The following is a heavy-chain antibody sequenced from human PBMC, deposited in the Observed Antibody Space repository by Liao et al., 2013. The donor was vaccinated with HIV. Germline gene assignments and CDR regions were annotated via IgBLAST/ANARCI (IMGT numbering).Heavy chain of an antibody. CDR3: AREILGYGDYDRGNFDY. CDR1: GGSISSASYY. D-gene: IGHD4-17*01. CDR2: IYTSGST. J-gene: IGHJ4*02. V-gene: IGHV4-61*02. Sequence: QVHLQESGPGLVKPSQTLSLTCSVSGGSISSASYYWSWIRQPAGKGLEWIGRIYTSGSTNYNPSLKSRVTLSVDTSKNQFSLRLSSVTAADTAVYYCAREILGYGDYDRGNFDYWGQGTLVTVSS.